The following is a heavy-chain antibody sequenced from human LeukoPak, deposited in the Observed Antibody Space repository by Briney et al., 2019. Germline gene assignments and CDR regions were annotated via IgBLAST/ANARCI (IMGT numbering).Heavy chain of an antibody. Sequence: GGSLRLSCAASGFTFSSYWMHWVRQAPGKGLVWVSRINSDGSSTSYADSVKGRFTISRDNAKNTLYLQMNGLRAEDTAVYYCARDRGSDAFDIWGQGTMVTVSS. V-gene: IGHV3-74*01. D-gene: IGHD3-10*01. CDR3: ARDRGSDAFDI. J-gene: IGHJ3*02. CDR1: GFTFSSYW. CDR2: INSDGSST.